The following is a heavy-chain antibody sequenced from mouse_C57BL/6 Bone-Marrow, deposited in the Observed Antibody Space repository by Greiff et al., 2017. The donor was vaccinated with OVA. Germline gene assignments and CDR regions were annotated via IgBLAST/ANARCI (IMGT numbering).Heavy chain of an antibody. CDR1: GFTFSSYA. J-gene: IGHJ1*03. CDR2: ISSGGDYI. V-gene: IGHV5-9-1*02. CDR3: TRDPLYFDV. Sequence: EVKLMESGEGLVKPGGSLKLSCAASGFTFSSYAMSWVRQTPEKRLEWVAYISSGGDYIYYADTVKGRFTISRDNARNTLYLQMSSLKSEDTAMYYCTRDPLYFDVWGTGTTVTVSS.